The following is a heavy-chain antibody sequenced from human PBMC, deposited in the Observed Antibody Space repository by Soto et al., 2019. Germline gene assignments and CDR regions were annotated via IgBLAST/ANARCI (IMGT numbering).Heavy chain of an antibody. J-gene: IGHJ4*02. D-gene: IGHD3-10*01. CDR3: ARDLGVLLWFGALFGLDY. V-gene: IGHV3-33*01. CDR1: GFTFSSYG. CDR2: IWYDGSNK. Sequence: QVQLVESGGGVVQPGRSLRLSCAASGFTFSSYGMHWVRQAPGKGLEWVAVIWYDGSNKYYADSVKGRFTISRDNSKNALYLQMDSLRAEDTAVYYCARDLGVLLWFGALFGLDYWGQGTLVTVSS.